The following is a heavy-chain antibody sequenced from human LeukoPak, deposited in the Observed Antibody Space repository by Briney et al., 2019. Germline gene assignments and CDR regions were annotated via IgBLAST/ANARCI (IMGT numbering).Heavy chain of an antibody. CDR2: ISGSGGST. CDR1: GFTFSSYA. CDR3: AKSVLRFLEWFQNYGMDV. J-gene: IGHJ6*02. V-gene: IGHV3-23*01. Sequence: AGSLRLSCAASGFTFSSYAMSWVRQAPGKGLEWVSAISGSGGSTYYEDSVKGRFTISRDNSKNTLYLQMNSLRAEDTAVYYCAKSVLRFLEWFQNYGMDVWGQGTTVTVSS. D-gene: IGHD3-3*01.